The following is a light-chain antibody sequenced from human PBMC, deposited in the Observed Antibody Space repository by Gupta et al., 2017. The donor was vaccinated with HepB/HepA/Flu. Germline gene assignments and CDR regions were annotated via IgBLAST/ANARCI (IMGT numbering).Light chain of an antibody. J-gene: IGKJ2*03. Sequence: EIVMTQSPATLSVSPGERATLSCRTTQRVSNYLAWYQQKPGQAPGLLIYDASTRATGIPARFSGAASGTQFTLTIIILQSEDIAVSYCHQYPNWAYSLRSGSKQE. V-gene: IGKV3-15*01. CDR3: HQYPNWAYS. CDR1: QRVSNY. CDR2: DAS.